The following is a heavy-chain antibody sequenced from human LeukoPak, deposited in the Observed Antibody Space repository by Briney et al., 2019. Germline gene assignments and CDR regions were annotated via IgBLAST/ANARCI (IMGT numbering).Heavy chain of an antibody. D-gene: IGHD3-10*01. CDR2: ISDSGSET. J-gene: IGHJ5*02. CDR3: AKGVGWFPS. CDR1: GFTFNSYA. Sequence: QAGGSPRLSCAASGFTFNSYAMSWVRQAPGKGLEWVSVISDSGSETFYADSVKGRFTISRDNSKNTLYLQINSLRAEDTAIYYCAKGVGWFPSWGQGTLVTVSS. V-gene: IGHV3-23*01.